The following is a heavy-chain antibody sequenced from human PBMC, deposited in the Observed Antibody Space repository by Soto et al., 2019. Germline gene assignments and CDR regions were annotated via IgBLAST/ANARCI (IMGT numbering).Heavy chain of an antibody. CDR1: GFTFSNAW. CDR3: TTDDILTGYPRY. J-gene: IGHJ4*02. Sequence: EVQLVESGGGLVKPGGSLRLSCAASGFTFSNAWMNWVRQAPGKGLEWVGRIKSKTDGGTTDYAAPMKGRFTISRDDSKNTLYLQMNSLKTEDTAVYYCTTDDILTGYPRYWGQGTLVTVSS. D-gene: IGHD3-9*01. CDR2: IKSKTDGGTT. V-gene: IGHV3-15*07.